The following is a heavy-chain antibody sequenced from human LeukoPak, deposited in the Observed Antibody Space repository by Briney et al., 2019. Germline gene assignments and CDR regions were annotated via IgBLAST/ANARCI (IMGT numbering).Heavy chain of an antibody. CDR1: GYTFTSYY. J-gene: IGHJ4*02. CDR3: ARGRGYSGYDPLDY. Sequence: GASVTVSCKASGYTFTSYYMFWVRQAPGQGLQWMGIINPGGNSTRYAQKFQGRVTMTSDTSTSTVYMHLSSLRSEDTAMYYCARGRGYSGYDPLDYWGQGTLATVSS. CDR2: INPGGNST. D-gene: IGHD5-12*01. V-gene: IGHV1-46*01.